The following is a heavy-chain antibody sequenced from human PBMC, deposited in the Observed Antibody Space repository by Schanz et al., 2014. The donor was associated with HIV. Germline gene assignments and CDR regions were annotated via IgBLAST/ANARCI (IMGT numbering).Heavy chain of an antibody. CDR1: GFTFSNYA. J-gene: IGHJ6*02. V-gene: IGHV3-30*04. CDR2: ISYDGSNK. CDR3: AKGSSLWSFYYGMDV. D-gene: IGHD3-10*01. Sequence: QVQLVESGGRVVQPGRSLRLSCAVSGFTFSNYAMHWVRQAPGKGLEWVAVISYDGSNKYYADSVKGRFTISRDNSKNTLYLQMNSLRAEDTAVYYCAKGSSLWSFYYGMDVWGQGTTVTVSS.